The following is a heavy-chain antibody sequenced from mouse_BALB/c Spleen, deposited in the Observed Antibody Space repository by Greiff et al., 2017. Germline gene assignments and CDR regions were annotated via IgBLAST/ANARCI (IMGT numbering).Heavy chain of an antibody. V-gene: IGHV7-3*02. Sequence: EVHLVESGGGLVQPGGSLRLSCATSGFTFTDYYMSWVRQPPGKALEWLGFIRNKANGYTTEYSASVKGRFTISRDNSQSILYLQMNTLRAEDSATYYCARDHPIYYGNEGFAYWGQGTLVTVSA. CDR3: ARDHPIYYGNEGFAY. CDR1: GFTFTDYY. CDR2: IRNKANGYTT. D-gene: IGHD2-1*01. J-gene: IGHJ3*01.